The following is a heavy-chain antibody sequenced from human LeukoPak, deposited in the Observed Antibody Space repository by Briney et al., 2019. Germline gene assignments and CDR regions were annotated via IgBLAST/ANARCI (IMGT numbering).Heavy chain of an antibody. CDR2: IYYSGST. CDR1: GGSISGYY. CDR3: ARVYSSSWFGWFDP. Sequence: SETLSLTCTVSGGSISGYYWSWIRQPPGKGLEWIGYIYYSGSTNYNPSLKSRVTISVDTSKNQFSLKLSSVTAADTAVYYCARVYSSSWFGWFDPWGQGTLVTVSS. J-gene: IGHJ5*02. D-gene: IGHD6-13*01. V-gene: IGHV4-59*01.